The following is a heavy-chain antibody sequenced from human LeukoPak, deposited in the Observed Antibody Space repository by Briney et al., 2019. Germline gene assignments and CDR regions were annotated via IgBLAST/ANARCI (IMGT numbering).Heavy chain of an antibody. D-gene: IGHD2-15*01. Sequence: PGGSLRLSCASSGFTFSFYWMHWVRQAPGKGLVWVSRINNDGCSTSYAGSVKGRFTISRDNAKNTLYLQMNSLRAEDTAVYYCARDNEYCTGGTCRLDYWGQGALVTVSS. CDR3: ARDNEYCTGGTCRLDY. V-gene: IGHV3-74*01. CDR2: INNDGCST. J-gene: IGHJ4*02. CDR1: GFTFSFYW.